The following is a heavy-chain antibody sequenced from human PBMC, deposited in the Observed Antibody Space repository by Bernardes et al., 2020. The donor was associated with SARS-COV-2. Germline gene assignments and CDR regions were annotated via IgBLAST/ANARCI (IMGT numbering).Heavy chain of an antibody. CDR3: VRVHGSGSYAFDH. V-gene: IGHV4-59*01. Sequence: SEPLSLTCTVSGGSISSYYWSWIRQPPGKGLEWIGYIYYSGSTNYNPSLKSRVTISVDTSKNQFSLKLSSVTAADTAVYYCVRVHGSGSYAFDHWGQGTLVTVSS. CDR2: IYYSGST. CDR1: GGSISSYY. J-gene: IGHJ5*02. D-gene: IGHD3-10*01.